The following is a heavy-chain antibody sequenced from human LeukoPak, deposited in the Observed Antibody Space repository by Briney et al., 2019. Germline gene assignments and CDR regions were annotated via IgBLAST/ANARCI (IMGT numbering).Heavy chain of an antibody. CDR3: AREWELRGAFDI. V-gene: IGHV3-21*01. CDR1: GFTFSSYS. CDR2: ISSSSSYI. D-gene: IGHD1-26*01. J-gene: IGHJ3*02. Sequence: AGGSLRLSCAASGFTFSSYSMNWVRQAPGKGLEWVSSISSSSSYIYYADSVKGRFTISRDNAKNSLYLQMNSLRAEDTAVYYCAREWELRGAFDIWGQGTMVTVSS.